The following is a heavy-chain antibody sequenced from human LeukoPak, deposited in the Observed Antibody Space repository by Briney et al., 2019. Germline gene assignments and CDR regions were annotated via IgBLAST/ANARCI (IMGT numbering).Heavy chain of an antibody. CDR2: ISYDGTNK. CDR1: GFTFSSYA. CDR3: ARSNYGSGRGDAFDI. V-gene: IGHV3-30*04. D-gene: IGHD3-10*01. Sequence: GGSLRLSCAASGFTFSSYAMHWVRQAPGKGLEWVAVISYDGTNKYYADSVKGRFTISRDNSKNTLYLQMNSLRAEDTAVYYCARSNYGSGRGDAFDIWGQGTMVTVSS. J-gene: IGHJ3*02.